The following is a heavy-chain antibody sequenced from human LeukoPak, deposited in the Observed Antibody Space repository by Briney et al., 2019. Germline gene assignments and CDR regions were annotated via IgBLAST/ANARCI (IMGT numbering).Heavy chain of an antibody. J-gene: IGHJ4*02. V-gene: IGHV3-30*03. D-gene: IGHD5-18*01. CDR2: RSYDGTKN. CDR1: GFTFSSYC. CDR3: ASLGEDSYGYQYEFDY. Sequence: GRSLRLSCAASGFTFSSYCMRWVRQAPGRGLDWVALRSYDGTKNYYADSVTGRFTLARDTCNNTLFMQMNRQIPAHTAVYYCASLGEDSYGYQYEFDYWGQGTLVTVSS.